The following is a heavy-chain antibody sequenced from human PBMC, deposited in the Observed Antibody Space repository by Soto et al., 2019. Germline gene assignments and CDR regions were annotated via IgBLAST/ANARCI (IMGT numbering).Heavy chain of an antibody. CDR2: IIPICGTA. V-gene: IGHV1-69*01. J-gene: IGHJ6*02. D-gene: IGHD3-16*02. CDR3: ARQYDYVWGSYRYTGDYSYGMDV. CDR1: GGTFSSYA. Sequence: QVQLVQSGAEVKKPGSSVKVSCKASGGTFSSYAISWVRQAPGQGLEWMGGIIPICGTANYAQKFQGRVTITADESTSTAYMELRSLRSEDTAVYYCARQYDYVWGSYRYTGDYSYGMDVWGQGTTVTVSS.